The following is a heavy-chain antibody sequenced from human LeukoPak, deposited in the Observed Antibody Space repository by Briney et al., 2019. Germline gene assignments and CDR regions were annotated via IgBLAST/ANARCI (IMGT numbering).Heavy chain of an antibody. Sequence: GSLRLSCAASGFTFSSYAMSWVRQAPGKGLEWVSAISGSGGSTYYADSVKGRFTISRDNSKNTLYLQMNSLRAEDTAVYYCARGGSYRNWFDPWGQGTLVTVSS. CDR2: ISGSGGST. J-gene: IGHJ5*02. D-gene: IGHD1-26*01. CDR3: ARGGSYRNWFDP. V-gene: IGHV3-23*01. CDR1: GFTFSSYA.